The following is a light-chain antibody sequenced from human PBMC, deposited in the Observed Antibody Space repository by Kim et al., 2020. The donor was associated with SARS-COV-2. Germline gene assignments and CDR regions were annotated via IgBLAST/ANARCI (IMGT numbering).Light chain of an antibody. CDR1: TETVASGLW. Sequence: PGGTVTLTCGATTETVASGLWPYWYQQKPGQAPRTLIYETNNKLSWTPARFSGSHLGGKAALTLSGAQPEDEADYYCSLSYPGIVIFGGGTQLTVL. CDR2: ETN. J-gene: IGLJ2*01. CDR3: SLSYPGIVI. V-gene: IGLV7-46*01.